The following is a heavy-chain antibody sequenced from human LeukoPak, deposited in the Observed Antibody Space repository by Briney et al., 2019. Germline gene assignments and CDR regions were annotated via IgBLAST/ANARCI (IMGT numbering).Heavy chain of an antibody. CDR1: GFTFSNYA. J-gene: IGHJ4*02. V-gene: IGHV3-23*01. CDR3: AKDLDSYGHEHFDY. CDR2: ISSSGDNT. Sequence: GGSLRLSCAASGFTFSNYAMSWVRQAPGKGLEWVSTISSSGDNTYYADSVKGRFTISRDNSKNTLYLQMNSLRTEDTALYYCAKDLDSYGHEHFDYWGQGTLVTVSS. D-gene: IGHD5-18*01.